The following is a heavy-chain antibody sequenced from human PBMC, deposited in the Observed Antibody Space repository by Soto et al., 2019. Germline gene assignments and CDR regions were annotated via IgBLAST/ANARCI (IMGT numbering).Heavy chain of an antibody. CDR1: GFTFSSYG. V-gene: IGHV3-30*03. Sequence: GGSLRLSCAASGFTFSSYGMHWVRQAPGKGLEWVAVISYDGSNKYYSGSVKGRFTISIYNSKNTLYLQMNSLRAEDTAVDYLPGILQYFACQSPGPSSYLAFGGKGPRATVPP. D-gene: IGHD3-9*01. J-gene: IGHJ1*01. CDR3: PGILQYFACQSPGPSSYLAF. CDR2: ISYDGSNK.